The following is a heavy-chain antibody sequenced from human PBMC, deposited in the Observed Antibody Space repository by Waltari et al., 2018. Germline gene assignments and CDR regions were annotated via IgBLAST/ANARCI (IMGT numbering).Heavy chain of an antibody. CDR1: GFNVSTYY. CDR3: ARDYQYANDC. J-gene: IGHJ4*02. Sequence: DVQLVESGGRLVQPGGSLSLSCAASGFNVSTYYINWVRQSPGKGLEWVSVIYTVGSAYHADSVKGRFTVSRDISKNTLYLHMDSLRADDTAVYYCARDYQYANDCWGQGTLVTVSS. CDR2: IYTVGSA. V-gene: IGHV3-66*01.